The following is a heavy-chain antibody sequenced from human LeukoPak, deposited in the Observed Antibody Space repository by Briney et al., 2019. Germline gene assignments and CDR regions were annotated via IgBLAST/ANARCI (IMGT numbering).Heavy chain of an antibody. Sequence: GGSLRLSCAASGFTFSSYAMSWVRQAPGKGLEWVSAISGSGGSTYYADSVKGRFTISRDNSKNTLYLQMNSLRAEDTAVYYCAKVRGHILTGYSYYFDYWGQGTLVTVSS. CDR2: ISGSGGST. J-gene: IGHJ4*02. CDR1: GFTFSSYA. CDR3: AKVRGHILTGYSYYFDY. V-gene: IGHV3-23*01. D-gene: IGHD3-9*01.